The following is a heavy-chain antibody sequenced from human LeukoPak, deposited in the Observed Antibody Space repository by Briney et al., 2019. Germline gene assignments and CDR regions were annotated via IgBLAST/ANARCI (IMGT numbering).Heavy chain of an antibody. V-gene: IGHV3-21*01. Sequence: PGGSLRLSCAASGFTFSSHSMNWVRQAPGKGLEWVSSISSTGSYIFYADSVRGRFTISRDNAKNSLNLQMNSLRTEDTAVYYCARTLYFDYLTDYWGQGTLVTVSS. CDR2: ISSTGSYI. J-gene: IGHJ4*02. CDR1: GFTFSSHS. CDR3: ARTLYFDYLTDY. D-gene: IGHD3-9*01.